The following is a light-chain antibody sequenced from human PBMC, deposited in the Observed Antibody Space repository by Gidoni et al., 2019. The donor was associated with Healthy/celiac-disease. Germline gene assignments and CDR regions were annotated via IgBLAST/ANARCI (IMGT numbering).Light chain of an antibody. CDR3: QQYGSSPQWT. CDR2: GAS. J-gene: IGKJ1*01. CDR1: QSVSSSY. V-gene: IGKV3-20*01. Sequence: EIVFTPSPGTLSLSPGERSTLSCRASQSVSSSYLAWYQQKPGQAPRLLIYGASSRATGIPDRFSGSGSGTDFTLTISRLEPEDFAVYYWQQYGSSPQWTFGQGTKVEIK.